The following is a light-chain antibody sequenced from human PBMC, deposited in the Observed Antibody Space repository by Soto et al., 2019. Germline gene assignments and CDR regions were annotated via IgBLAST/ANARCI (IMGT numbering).Light chain of an antibody. Sequence: SVMNQPASMSGSPGQSVTISCAGTSSDIGGYNYVSWYQHHPGTAPKLIIYDVSSRPSGVSHRFSASKSGNTASLTISGLQAEDEADYYCSSFSVASPLFGTGTKVTV. V-gene: IGLV2-14*01. CDR2: DVS. CDR1: SSDIGGYNY. CDR3: SSFSVASPL. J-gene: IGLJ1*01.